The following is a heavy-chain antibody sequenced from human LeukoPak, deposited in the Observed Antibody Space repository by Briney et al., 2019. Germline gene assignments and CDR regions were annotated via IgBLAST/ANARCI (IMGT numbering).Heavy chain of an antibody. CDR1: GFTFSSYW. J-gene: IGHJ4*02. CDR2: INSDGSSR. Sequence: GGSLRLSCAASGFTFSSYWMHWVRQAPGKGLVWVSDINSDGSSRGYADSVKGRFTISRDNAKNTLFLQMNSLRADDTSLYYCARASIAAAGAFDYWGQGTLVTVSP. CDR3: ARASIAAAGAFDY. V-gene: IGHV3-74*01. D-gene: IGHD6-13*01.